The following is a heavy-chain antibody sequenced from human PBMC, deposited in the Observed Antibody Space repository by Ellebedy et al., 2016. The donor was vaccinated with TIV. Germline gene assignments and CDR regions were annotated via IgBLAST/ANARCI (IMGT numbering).Heavy chain of an antibody. D-gene: IGHD4-23*01. J-gene: IGHJ3*02. CDR1: GFTFSSHA. CDR3: ARDPVGVGPAFDI. V-gene: IGHV3-23*01. CDR2: ITATGDNT. Sequence: GESLKISCAASGFTFSSHAMSSVRQAPGKGLEWVSSITATGDNTYYADSVKGRFTISRDNSKNPLYLQMNSLRAEDTAVYYCARDPVGVGPAFDIWGQGTMVTVSS.